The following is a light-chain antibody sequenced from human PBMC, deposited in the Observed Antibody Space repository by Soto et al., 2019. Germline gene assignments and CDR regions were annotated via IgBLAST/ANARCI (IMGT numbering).Light chain of an antibody. V-gene: IGLV1-44*01. CDR2: STN. Sequence: QSVLTQPPSASGTPGQRASISCSGSSSNIGVNTVNWYQQLPGTAPTLLIYSTNQRPSGVPDRFSGSKSGTSASLAISGRQSEDEADDYCAAWDDSLNGHVVFGGGTKLTVL. CDR3: AAWDDSLNGHVV. CDR1: SSNIGVNT. J-gene: IGLJ2*01.